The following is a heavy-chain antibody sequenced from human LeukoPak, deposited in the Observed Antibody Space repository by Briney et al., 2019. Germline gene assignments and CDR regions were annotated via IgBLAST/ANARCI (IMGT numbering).Heavy chain of an antibody. CDR2: IIPVLNIT. CDR1: GGTFSSSA. J-gene: IGHJ6*02. Sequence: ASVKVASNTSGGTFSSSAITWVRQAPGQGLEWMGRIIPVLNITTYAQKFQVRVTITADTSTSTVYMELSSLRSEETAVYYCAKDQGLTAPPPYGLDVWGQGTTVILTS. V-gene: IGHV1-69*04. D-gene: IGHD5-18*01. CDR3: AKDQGLTAPPPYGLDV.